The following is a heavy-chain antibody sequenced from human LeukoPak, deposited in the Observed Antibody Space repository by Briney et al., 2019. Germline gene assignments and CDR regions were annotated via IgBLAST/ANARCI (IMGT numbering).Heavy chain of an antibody. CDR2: INPNSGGT. J-gene: IGHJ6*02. Sequence: ASVKVSCKASGGTFSSYAISWVRQAPGQGLEWMGWINPNSGGTNYAQKFQGWVTMTRDTSISTAYMELSRLRSDDTAVYYCARGPVTSKSIGIAERFYGSGSPYYYYYGMDVWGQGTTVTVSS. CDR1: GGTFSSYA. D-gene: IGHD3-10*01. CDR3: ARGPVTSKSIGIAERFYGSGSPYYYYYGMDV. V-gene: IGHV1-2*04.